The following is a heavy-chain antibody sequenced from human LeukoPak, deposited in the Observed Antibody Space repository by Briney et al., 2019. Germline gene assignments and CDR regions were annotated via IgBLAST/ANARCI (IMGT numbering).Heavy chain of an antibody. D-gene: IGHD3-22*01. CDR1: GGPISSYY. Sequence: PSETLSLACTVSGGPISSYYWSWIRQPAGKGLEWIGRIYGSGSTNYNPSLWGRVTMSVDTSKNQISLNLRSVTAADTAVYYCARDLGGLYYDSSGTDYWGQGTLVTVSS. J-gene: IGHJ4*02. CDR2: IYGSGST. CDR3: ARDLGGLYYDSSGTDY. V-gene: IGHV4-4*07.